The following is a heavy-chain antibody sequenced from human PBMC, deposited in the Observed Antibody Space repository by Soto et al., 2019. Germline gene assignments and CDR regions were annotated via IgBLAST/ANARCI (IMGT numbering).Heavy chain of an antibody. D-gene: IGHD2-2*01. CDR2: ISYDGSNK. V-gene: IGHV3-30-3*01. CDR1: GFTFSSYA. CDR3: ARDREGISTGGMDV. J-gene: IGHJ6*02. Sequence: PGGSLRLSCAASGFTFSSYAMHWVRQAPGKGLEWVAVISYDGSNKYYADSVKGRFTISRDNSKNTLYLQMNSLRAEDTAVYYCARDREGISTGGMDVWGQGTTVTVSS.